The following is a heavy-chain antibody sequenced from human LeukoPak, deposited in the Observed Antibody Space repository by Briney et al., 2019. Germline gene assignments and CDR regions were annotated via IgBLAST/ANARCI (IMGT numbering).Heavy chain of an antibody. CDR2: INPSGGST. J-gene: IGHJ5*02. CDR3: ARGHYIAARLLGWFDP. V-gene: IGHV1-46*01. D-gene: IGHD6-6*01. Sequence: GASVKVSCKASGYTFTSYYMHWVRQAPGQGLEWMGIINPSGGSTSYAQKFQGRVTMTRDTSTSTVYMELSSLRSEDTAVYYCARGHYIAARLLGWFDPWGQGTLVTVSS. CDR1: GYTFTSYY.